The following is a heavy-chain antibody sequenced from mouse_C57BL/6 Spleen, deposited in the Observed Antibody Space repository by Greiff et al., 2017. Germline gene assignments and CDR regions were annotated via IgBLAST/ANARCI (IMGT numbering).Heavy chain of an antibody. CDR1: GYAFSSSW. Sequence: VKLQESGPELVKPGASVKISCKASGYAFSSSWMNWVKQRPGKGLEWIGRIYPGDGDTNYNGKFKGKATLTADKSSSTAYMQLSSLTSEDSAVYFCARSYGSSPDYWGKGTTLTVSS. CDR2: IYPGDGDT. CDR3: ARSYGSSPDY. V-gene: IGHV1-82*01. D-gene: IGHD1-1*01. J-gene: IGHJ2*01.